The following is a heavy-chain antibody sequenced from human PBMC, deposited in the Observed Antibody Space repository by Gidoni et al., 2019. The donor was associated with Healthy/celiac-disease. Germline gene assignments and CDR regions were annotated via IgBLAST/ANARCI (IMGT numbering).Heavy chain of an antibody. Sequence: QVQLQQWGAGLLQPSETLSLTCAVYGGSFSGYYWSWIRQPPGTGLEWIGEINHSGSTNYTPSLKSRVTISVDTSKTQFSLKLSSVTAADTAVCYCAISSGLYGGKIDSWGQGTLVTVSS. CDR2: INHSGST. J-gene: IGHJ4*02. CDR3: AISSGLYGGKIDS. V-gene: IGHV4-34*01. CDR1: GGSFSGYY. D-gene: IGHD4-17*01.